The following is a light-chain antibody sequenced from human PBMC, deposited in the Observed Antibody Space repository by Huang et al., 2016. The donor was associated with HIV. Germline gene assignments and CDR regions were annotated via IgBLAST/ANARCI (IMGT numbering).Light chain of an antibody. Sequence: EIVMTQSPATLSVSPGARATLSCRASPTVSSNLAWYQQKPGQAPRLLIYAASARATDIPARFSGSGSGTEFTLTISSLQSEDFAVYYCQHYRVWPPVYTFGQGTKLEIK. J-gene: IGKJ2*01. V-gene: IGKV3-15*01. CDR2: AAS. CDR3: QHYRVWPPVYT. CDR1: PTVSSN.